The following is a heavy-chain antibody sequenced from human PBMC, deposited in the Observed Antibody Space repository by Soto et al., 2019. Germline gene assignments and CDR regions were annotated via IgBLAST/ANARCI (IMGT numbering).Heavy chain of an antibody. V-gene: IGHV3-30-3*01. J-gene: IGHJ4*02. CDR3: VRGTLYGLGYSSGWPNFDY. Sequence: QVQLVESGGGVVQPGRSLRLSCAASGFTFSSYAMHWVRQAPGKGLEWVAVISYDGSNKYYADSVKGRFTISRDNSNNTLYLQMNSLRAEDTAVYYCVRGTLYGLGYSSGWPNFDYWGQGTLVTVSS. CDR2: ISYDGSNK. CDR1: GFTFSSYA. D-gene: IGHD6-19*01.